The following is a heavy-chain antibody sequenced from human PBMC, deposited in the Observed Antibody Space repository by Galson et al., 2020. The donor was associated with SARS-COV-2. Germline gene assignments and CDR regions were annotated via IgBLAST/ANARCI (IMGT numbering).Heavy chain of an antibody. CDR2: IYYSGST. J-gene: IGHJ4*02. Sequence: SETLSLTCTVSGGSISSSSYYWGWIRQPPGKGLEWIGSIYYSGSTYYNPSLKSRVTISVDTSKNQFSLKLSSVTAADTAVYYCARTPYPVVTIFGVVKISGYFDYWGQGTLVTVSS. CDR3: ARTPYPVVTIFGVVKISGYFDY. CDR1: GGSISSSSYY. D-gene: IGHD3-3*01. V-gene: IGHV4-39*01.